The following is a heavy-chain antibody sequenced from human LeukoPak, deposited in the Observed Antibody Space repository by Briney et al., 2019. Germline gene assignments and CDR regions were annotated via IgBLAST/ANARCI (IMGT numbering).Heavy chain of an antibody. Sequence: GGPLSLSCAASGFTFDDYAMHLLRPAPGKGLEWVDLISGESGSTYYADSVKRLFTISRDNSKTFLYLKMNSLRTEDTALYCCAKDTFQLSMYYYYGMDVWGQGTTVTVSS. D-gene: IGHD2-2*01. V-gene: IGHV3-43*02. CDR2: ISGESGST. CDR3: AKDTFQLSMYYYYGMDV. CDR1: GFTFDDYA. J-gene: IGHJ6*02.